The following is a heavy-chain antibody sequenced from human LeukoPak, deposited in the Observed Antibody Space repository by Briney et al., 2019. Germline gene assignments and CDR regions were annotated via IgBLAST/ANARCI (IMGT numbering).Heavy chain of an antibody. CDR3: ARHTMNSVTHGEFDY. CDR2: IYYSGST. D-gene: IGHD4-17*01. Sequence: PSETLSLTCTVSGGSISSSSYYWGWIRQPPGKGLEWIGSIYYSGSTYYNPSLKSRVTISVDTSKNQFSLKLSSVTAADTAVYYCARHTMNSVTHGEFDYWGQGTLVTVSS. CDR1: GGSISSSSYY. V-gene: IGHV4-39*01. J-gene: IGHJ4*02.